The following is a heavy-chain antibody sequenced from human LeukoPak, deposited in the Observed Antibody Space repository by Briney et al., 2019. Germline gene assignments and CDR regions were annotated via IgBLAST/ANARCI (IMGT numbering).Heavy chain of an antibody. CDR1: GFTFSSYS. J-gene: IGHJ4*02. V-gene: IGHV3-21*04. CDR3: AKGVVVAPDVTPFDY. CDR2: ISRSSSYI. Sequence: KTGGSLRLSCAASGFTFSSYSMNWVRQAPGKGLEWVSSISRSSSYIYYADSVKGRFTISRDNAKNTLYLQMNSLRAEDTAVYYCAKGVVVAPDVTPFDYWGQGTLVTVSS. D-gene: IGHD2-2*01.